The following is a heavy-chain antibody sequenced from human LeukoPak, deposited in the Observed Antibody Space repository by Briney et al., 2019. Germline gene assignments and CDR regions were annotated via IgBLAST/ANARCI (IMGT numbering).Heavy chain of an antibody. D-gene: IGHD1-14*01. Sequence: PSETLSLTCTVSGGSISSSSYYWGWIRQPPGKGLEWIGSIYYRGSTYYNPSLKSRVTISVDTSKNQFSLKLSSVTAADTAVYYCARYQSRNPKRNDYWGQGTLVTVSS. CDR2: IYYRGST. V-gene: IGHV4-39*01. J-gene: IGHJ4*02. CDR3: ARYQSRNPKRNDY. CDR1: GGSISSSSYY.